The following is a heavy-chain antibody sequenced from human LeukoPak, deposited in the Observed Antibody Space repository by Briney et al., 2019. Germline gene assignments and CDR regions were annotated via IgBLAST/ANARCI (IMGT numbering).Heavy chain of an antibody. CDR3: AREPPRYAIAAAGNDY. Sequence: ASVKVSCKASGYTFTSYDINWVRQATGQGLEWMGWMNPNSGNTGYAQKFQGRVTMTRNTSISTAYMELSSLRSEDTAVYYCAREPPRYAIAAAGNDYWGQGTLVTVSS. CDR2: MNPNSGNT. CDR1: GYTFTSYD. V-gene: IGHV1-8*01. D-gene: IGHD6-13*01. J-gene: IGHJ4*02.